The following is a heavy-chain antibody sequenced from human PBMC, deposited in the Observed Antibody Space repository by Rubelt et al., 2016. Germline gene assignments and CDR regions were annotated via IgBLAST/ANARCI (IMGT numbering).Heavy chain of an antibody. J-gene: IGHJ4*02. V-gene: IGHV3-33*01. D-gene: IGHD3-22*01. Sequence: GLEWVAFIQFDGSNKYYADSVRGRFTISRDNSKNTLYLQMNSLRAEDTAVYYCARLVVVIDYWGQGTLVTVSS. CDR2: IQFDGSNK. CDR3: ARLVVVIDY.